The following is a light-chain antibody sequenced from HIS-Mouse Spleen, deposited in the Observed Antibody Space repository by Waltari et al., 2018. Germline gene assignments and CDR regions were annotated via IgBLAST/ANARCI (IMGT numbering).Light chain of an antibody. CDR1: QGISSY. CDR2: AAS. Sequence: DLQLTQSPSFLSASVGDRVPIPCRAIQGISSYLAWYQQKPGKAPKLLIYAASTLQSGVPSRFSGSGSGTEFTLTISSLQPEDFATYYCQQLNSYPPTFGQGTKVEIK. J-gene: IGKJ1*01. V-gene: IGKV1-9*01. CDR3: QQLNSYPPT.